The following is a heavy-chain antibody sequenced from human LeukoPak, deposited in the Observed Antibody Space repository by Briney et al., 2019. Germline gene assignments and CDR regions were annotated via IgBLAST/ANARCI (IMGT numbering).Heavy chain of an antibody. D-gene: IGHD6-6*01. CDR2: IIPIFGTA. CDR3: ARDLWDGSSPDY. V-gene: IGHV1-69*13. CDR1: GYTFTSYA. Sequence: SVKVSCKASGYTFTSYAMNWVRQAPGQGLEWMGGIIPIFGTANYAQKFQGRVTITANESTSTAYMELSSLRSEDTAVYYCARDLWDGSSPDYWGQGTLVTVSS. J-gene: IGHJ4*02.